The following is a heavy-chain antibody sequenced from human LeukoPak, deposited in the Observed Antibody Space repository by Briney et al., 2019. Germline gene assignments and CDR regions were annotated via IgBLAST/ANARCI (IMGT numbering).Heavy chain of an antibody. CDR2: ISAYNGNT. V-gene: IGHV1-18*01. CDR3: ARVGTSVVGATTVGNYFDY. CDR1: GYTFTSYG. D-gene: IGHD1-26*01. Sequence: ASVKVSCKASGYTFTSYGISWVRQAPGQGLEWMGWISAYNGNTNYAQKLQGRVTMTTDTSTSTAYMELRSLRSDDTAVYYCARVGTSVVGATTVGNYFDYWGQGTLVTVSS. J-gene: IGHJ4*02.